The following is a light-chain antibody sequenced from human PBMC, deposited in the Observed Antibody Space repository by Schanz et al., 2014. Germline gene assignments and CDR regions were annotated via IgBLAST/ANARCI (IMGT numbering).Light chain of an antibody. V-gene: IGLV2-14*01. CDR1: SSDVGGYNF. Sequence: QSALTQPASVSGSPGQSITISCTGTSSDVGGYNFVSWYQQHPGKAPKLMIHDVSNRPSGVSNRFSGSKSGNTASLTISGHQAEDEADYYCSSYTSSNTWVFGGGTKLTVL. J-gene: IGLJ3*02. CDR2: DVS. CDR3: SSYTSSNTWV.